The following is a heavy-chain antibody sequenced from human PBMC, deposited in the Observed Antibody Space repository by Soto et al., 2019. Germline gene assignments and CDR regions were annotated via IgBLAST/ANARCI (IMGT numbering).Heavy chain of an antibody. CDR2: IYSGGST. D-gene: IGHD3-10*01. Sequence: GGSLRLSCAASGFTFSSFAMHWVRQAPGKGLEWVSVIYSGGSTYYADSVKGRFTISRDNSKNTLYLQMNSLRAEDTAVYYCARGSYGSYYYGMDVWGQGTTVTVSS. J-gene: IGHJ6*02. CDR3: ARGSYGSYYYGMDV. V-gene: IGHV3-53*01. CDR1: GFTFSSFA.